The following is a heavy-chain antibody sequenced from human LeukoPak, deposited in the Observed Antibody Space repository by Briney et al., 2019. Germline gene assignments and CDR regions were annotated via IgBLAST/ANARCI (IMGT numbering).Heavy chain of an antibody. CDR2: IYYLGST. CDR3: ARFLWSDDIYFDY. Sequence: SQTLSLTCTVSGGSIRSGGYYWSWVRQHPGKGLEWIGYIYYLGSTSYNPSLKSRVTISVDTSKNQFSLRLSSVTAADTAVYYCARFLWSDDIYFDYWGQGTPVTVSS. CDR1: GGSIRSGGYY. J-gene: IGHJ4*02. V-gene: IGHV4-31*03. D-gene: IGHD3-3*01.